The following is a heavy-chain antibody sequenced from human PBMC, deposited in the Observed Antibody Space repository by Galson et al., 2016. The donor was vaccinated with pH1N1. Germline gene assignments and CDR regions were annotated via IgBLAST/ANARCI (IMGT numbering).Heavy chain of an antibody. D-gene: IGHD3-3*01. V-gene: IGHV6-1*01. J-gene: IGHJ4*02. CDR1: GDSVSSSSDT. Sequence: CAISGDSVSSSSDTWNWIRQSPRRGLEWLGRIYHRSKWYYEYAPSLQGRLIISPDTSSNQMSLNLNSVTLDDAAVYYCAREVWLRRGYYIDHWGQGSLVTVSS. CDR3: AREVWLRRGYYIDH. CDR2: IYHRSKWYY.